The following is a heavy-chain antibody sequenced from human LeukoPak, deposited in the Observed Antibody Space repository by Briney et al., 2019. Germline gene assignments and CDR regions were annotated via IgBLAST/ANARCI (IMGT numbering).Heavy chain of an antibody. D-gene: IGHD2-2*01. CDR3: ARGGRSSTSCYTFQH. V-gene: IGHV4-34*01. CDR1: GGSFSGYY. J-gene: IGHJ1*01. Sequence: SETLSLTCAVYGGSFSGYYWSWIRQPPGKGLEWIGEINHSGSTNYNPSLKSRVTISVDTSKNQFSLKLSSVTAADTAVYYCARGGRSSTSCYTFQHWGQGTLVTVSS. CDR2: INHSGST.